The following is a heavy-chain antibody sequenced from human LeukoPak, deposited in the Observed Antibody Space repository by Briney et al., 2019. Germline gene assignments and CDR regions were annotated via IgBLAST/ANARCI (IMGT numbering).Heavy chain of an antibody. CDR1: GDSINNYY. CDR3: ARSRYYDILTGYLGYFDY. D-gene: IGHD3-9*01. CDR2: IYITGSA. Sequence: SETLSLTCTVSGDSINNYYWSWIRQSAGKGLEWIGHIYITGSANYNPSPKSRVTMSVDTSKNQFSLKLSSVTAADTAVYYCARSRYYDILTGYLGYFDYWGQGTLVTVSS. J-gene: IGHJ4*02. V-gene: IGHV4-4*07.